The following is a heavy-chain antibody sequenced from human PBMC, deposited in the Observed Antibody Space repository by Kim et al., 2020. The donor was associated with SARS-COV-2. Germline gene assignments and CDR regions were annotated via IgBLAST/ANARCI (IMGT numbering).Heavy chain of an antibody. J-gene: IGHJ6*01. D-gene: IGHD6-13*01. CDR2: ISSSSTYT. CDR1: GFIFSDYY. V-gene: IGHV3-11*06. CDR3: ARDTTTAAADTFYYYGLD. Sequence: LSLTCAASGFIFSDYYMSWIRQAPGKGLEWVSYISSSSTYTNYADSVKGRFTISRDNAKNSLYLQMNSLRAEDTAVYYCARDTTTAAADTFYYYGLD.